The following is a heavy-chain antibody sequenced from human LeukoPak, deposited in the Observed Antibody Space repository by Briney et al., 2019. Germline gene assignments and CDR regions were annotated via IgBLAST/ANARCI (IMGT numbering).Heavy chain of an antibody. Sequence: KTGGSLRLSCAASGFTFSSYSMNWVRQAPGKGLEWVSSISSSSSYIYYADSVKGRFIISRDNAKNSLYLQMNSLRAEDMALYYCAKDKDSSGLHWYFDLWGRGTLVTVSS. CDR2: ISSSSSYI. CDR1: GFTFSSYS. J-gene: IGHJ2*01. CDR3: AKDKDSSGLHWYFDL. D-gene: IGHD3-22*01. V-gene: IGHV3-21*04.